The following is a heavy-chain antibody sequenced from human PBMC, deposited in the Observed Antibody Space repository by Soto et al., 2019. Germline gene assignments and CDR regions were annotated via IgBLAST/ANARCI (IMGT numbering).Heavy chain of an antibody. J-gene: IGHJ4*02. CDR2: IIPIFGTA. CDR3: ARDLSIPATVTTSNESFDY. D-gene: IGHD4-17*01. Sequence: GASVKVSCKASGGTFSSYAISWVRQAPGQGLEWMGGIIPIFGTANYAQKFQGRVTITADESTSTAYMELSSLRSEDTAVYYCARDLSIPATVTTSNESFDYWGQGTLVTVSS. CDR1: GGTFSSYA. V-gene: IGHV1-69*13.